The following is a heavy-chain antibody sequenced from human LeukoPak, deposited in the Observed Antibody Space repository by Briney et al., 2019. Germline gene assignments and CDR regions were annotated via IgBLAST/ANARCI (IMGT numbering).Heavy chain of an antibody. D-gene: IGHD3-9*01. CDR3: ARRDYPSFDLDY. Sequence: PGGSLRLSCAASGFTFSSYGMHWVRQAPGKGLEWVAFIRYDGSNKYYADSVKGRFTISRDNSKNTLYLQMNSLRAEDTAVYYCARRDYPSFDLDYWGQGTLVTASS. V-gene: IGHV3-30*02. J-gene: IGHJ4*02. CDR2: IRYDGSNK. CDR1: GFTFSSYG.